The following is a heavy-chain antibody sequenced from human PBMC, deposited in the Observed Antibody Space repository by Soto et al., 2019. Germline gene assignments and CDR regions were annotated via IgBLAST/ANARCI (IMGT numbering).Heavy chain of an antibody. D-gene: IGHD3-3*01. CDR3: ASSNTYYDFWSGSLDY. Sequence: QVQLVQSGAEVKKPGSSVKVSCKASGGTFSSYAISWVRQAPGQGLEWMGGIIPIFGTANYAQKFQGRVTITADKSTSTAYMELSSLRSEDTAVYYCASSNTYYDFWSGSLDYWGQGTLVTVSS. CDR1: GGTFSSYA. V-gene: IGHV1-69*06. J-gene: IGHJ4*02. CDR2: IIPIFGTA.